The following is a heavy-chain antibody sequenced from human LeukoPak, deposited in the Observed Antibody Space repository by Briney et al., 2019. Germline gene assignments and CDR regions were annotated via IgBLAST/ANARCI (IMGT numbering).Heavy chain of an antibody. CDR3: ARGAVWFEPLFDY. CDR1: GYTFTGYY. Sequence: ASVKVSCKASGYTFTGYYMHWVRQAPGQGLEWMGWINPNSGGTNYAQKFQGWVTMTRDTSISTAYMELSRLRSDDTAVYYCARGAVWFEPLFDYWGQGILVTVSS. CDR2: INPNSGGT. V-gene: IGHV1-2*04. D-gene: IGHD3-10*01. J-gene: IGHJ4*02.